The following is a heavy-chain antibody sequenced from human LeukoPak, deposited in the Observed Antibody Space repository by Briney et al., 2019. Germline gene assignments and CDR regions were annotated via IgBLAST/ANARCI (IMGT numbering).Heavy chain of an antibody. J-gene: IGHJ6*02. CDR2: IYYSGST. CDR1: GGSIGSSSYY. CDR3: ARNQYYYYGMDV. V-gene: IGHV4-39*07. Sequence: PSETLSLTCTVSGGSIGSSSYYWGWIRQPPGKGLEWIGSIYYSGSTYQNPSLRSRVTISVDTSKNQFSLKLSSVTAADTAVYYCARNQYYYYGMDVWGQGTTVTVSS.